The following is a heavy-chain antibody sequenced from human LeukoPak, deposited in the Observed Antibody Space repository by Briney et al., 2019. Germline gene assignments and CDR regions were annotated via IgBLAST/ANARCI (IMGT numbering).Heavy chain of an antibody. D-gene: IGHD1-26*01. J-gene: IGHJ4*02. V-gene: IGHV3-74*01. CDR3: ARENEWELLPFDY. CDR1: GFTFSSYS. CDR2: INSDGSST. Sequence: PGGSLRLSCAASGFTFSSYSVNWVRQAPGKGLVWVSRINSDGSSTSYADSVKGRFTISRDNAKNTLYLQMNSLRAEDTAVYYCARENEWELLPFDYWGQGTLVTVSS.